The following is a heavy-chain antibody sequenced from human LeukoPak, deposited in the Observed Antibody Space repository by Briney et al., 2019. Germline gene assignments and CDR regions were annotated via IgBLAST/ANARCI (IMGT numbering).Heavy chain of an antibody. D-gene: IGHD3-3*01. J-gene: IGHJ4*02. CDR3: ARGITVSGVVATTYFDY. V-gene: IGHV4-31*03. CDR2: IDYSGRP. CDR1: SGSISSGTYY. Sequence: PSETLSLTCTVSSGSISSGTYYWNWIRQHPGKGLEWIGHIDYSGRPYYTPSLRRRVTISGDTSNNQFSLKLTSVTAADSALYFCARGITVSGVVATTYFDYWGQGILVTVSS.